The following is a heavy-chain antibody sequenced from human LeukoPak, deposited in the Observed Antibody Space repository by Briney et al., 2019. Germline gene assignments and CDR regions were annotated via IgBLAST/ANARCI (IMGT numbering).Heavy chain of an antibody. D-gene: IGHD1-26*01. V-gene: IGHV3-74*03. CDR1: GFTFSSYW. Sequence: PGGSLRLSCAASGFTFSSYWMHWVRQVPGKGLMWVSRISSDGTSTSYADSVKGRFTISRDNSKNTLYLQMNSLRAEDTAVYYCAKPVIGSWTSRLDTEYYFDYWGQGTLVTVSS. CDR3: AKPVIGSWTSRLDTEYYFDY. CDR2: ISSDGTST. J-gene: IGHJ4*02.